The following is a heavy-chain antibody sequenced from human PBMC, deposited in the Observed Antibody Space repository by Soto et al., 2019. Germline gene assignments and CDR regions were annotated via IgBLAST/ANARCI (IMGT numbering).Heavy chain of an antibody. D-gene: IGHD5-18*01. CDR2: IIPILGMT. CDR1: GGSFSSYT. J-gene: IGHJ4*02. V-gene: IGHV1-69*02. Sequence: QVQLVQSGAEVKKPGSSVKVSCKASGGSFSSYTISWVRQAPGQGLEWMGRIIPILGMTNYAQKFQGRVTITADKSTSTAYMELSSLRSEDTAVYYCASVDRAMADFVYWGQGTLVTVSS. CDR3: ASVDRAMADFVY.